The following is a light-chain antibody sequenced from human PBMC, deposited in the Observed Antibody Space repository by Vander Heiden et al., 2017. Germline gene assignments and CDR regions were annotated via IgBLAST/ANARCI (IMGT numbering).Light chain of an antibody. J-gene: IGLJ2*01. CDR3: RSYAGSSTFEGV. CDR2: EVS. V-gene: IGLV2-23*02. CDR1: SSDVGSYNL. Sequence: QSALTQPASVSGSPGQSITISCTGTSSDVGSYNLVSWYQQHPGKAPKLMIYEVSKRPSGVSNRFSGSKSGNTASLTISGLQAEDEADYYCRSYAGSSTFEGVFGGGTKLTVL.